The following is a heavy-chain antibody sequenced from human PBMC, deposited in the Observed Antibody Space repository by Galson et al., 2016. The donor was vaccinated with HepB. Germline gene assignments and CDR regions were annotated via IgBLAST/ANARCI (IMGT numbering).Heavy chain of an antibody. Sequence: SLRLSCAVSGVTISGTAIHWVRQAPGKGLEWVGRIRSKVNNYATGYGESVKGRFTISRDDSNNMAYLQMRSLKSEDTAVYFCTRRLIGAVDPTDHWGQGTPVTVSS. J-gene: IGHJ5*02. CDR3: TRRLIGAVDPTDH. CDR1: GVTISGTA. V-gene: IGHV3-73*01. CDR2: IRSKVNNYAT. D-gene: IGHD2-21*01.